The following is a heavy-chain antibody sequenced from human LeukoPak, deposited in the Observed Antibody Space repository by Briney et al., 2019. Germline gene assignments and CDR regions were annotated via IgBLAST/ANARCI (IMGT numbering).Heavy chain of an antibody. CDR2: INPSGGST. J-gene: IGHJ4*02. CDR3: ARLDYYDSSGYTVGYFDY. Sequence: ASVKVSCKASGYTFTSYYMHWVRQAPGQGLEWMGIINPSGGSTSYAQKFQGRVTMTRDMSTSTVYMELSRLRSEDTAVYYCARLDYYDSSGYTVGYFDYWGQGTLVTVSS. V-gene: IGHV1-46*01. D-gene: IGHD3-22*01. CDR1: GYTFTSYY.